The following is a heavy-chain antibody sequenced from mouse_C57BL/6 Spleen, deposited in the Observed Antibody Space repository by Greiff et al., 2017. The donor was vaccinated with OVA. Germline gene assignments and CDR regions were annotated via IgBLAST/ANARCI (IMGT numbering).Heavy chain of an antibody. CDR1: GYTFTSYW. J-gene: IGHJ1*03. V-gene: IGHV1-74*01. D-gene: IGHD1-1*01. CDR2: IHPSDSDT. CDR3: AAFTTVVEKYFDV. Sequence: VQLKQPGAELVKPGASVTVSCKASGYTFTSYWMHWVKQRPGQGLEWIGRIHPSDSDTNYNQKFKGKATLTVDKSSSTAYMQLSSLTSEDSAVYYCAAFTTVVEKYFDVWGTGTTVTVSS.